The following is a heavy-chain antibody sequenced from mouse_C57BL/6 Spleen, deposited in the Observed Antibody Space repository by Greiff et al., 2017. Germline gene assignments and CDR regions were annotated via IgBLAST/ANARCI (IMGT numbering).Heavy chain of an antibody. J-gene: IGHJ4*01. V-gene: IGHV5-6*01. CDR2: ISSGGSYT. CDR1: GFTFSSYG. CDR3: ARLPNYGSGLYYAMDY. D-gene: IGHD1-1*01. Sequence: EVKLQESGGDLVKPGGSLKLSCAASGFTFSSYGMSWVRQTPDKRLEWVATISSGGSYTYYPDSVKGRFTISRDNAKNTLYLQMSSLKSEDTAMYYCARLPNYGSGLYYAMDYWGQGTSVTVSS.